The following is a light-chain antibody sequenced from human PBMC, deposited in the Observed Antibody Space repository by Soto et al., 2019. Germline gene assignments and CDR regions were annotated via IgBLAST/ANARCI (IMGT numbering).Light chain of an antibody. V-gene: IGLV4-69*01. Sequence: QSVLTQSPSASASLGASVKLTCTRSSGHINYAIAWHQQQPEKGPRSLMKVNSDGSHRKGDGIPDRFSGSSSGAQRYLTISSLQSEDEADYYCQTWGTGIRVFGTGTKLTVL. J-gene: IGLJ1*01. CDR2: VNSDGSH. CDR1: SGHINYA. CDR3: QTWGTGIRV.